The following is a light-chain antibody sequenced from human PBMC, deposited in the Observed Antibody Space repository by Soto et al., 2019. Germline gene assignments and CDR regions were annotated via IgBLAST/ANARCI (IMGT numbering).Light chain of an antibody. Sequence: DIQMTQSPSTLSASVGDRVTITCRASQSISSWLAWYQQKPGKAPKLLIYDVSSLESGVPSRFSGSGSGTEFTLTISSLQPDDFATYYCQQYNSSTWTFGQGTKVAIK. CDR1: QSISSW. V-gene: IGKV1-5*01. J-gene: IGKJ1*01. CDR2: DVS. CDR3: QQYNSSTWT.